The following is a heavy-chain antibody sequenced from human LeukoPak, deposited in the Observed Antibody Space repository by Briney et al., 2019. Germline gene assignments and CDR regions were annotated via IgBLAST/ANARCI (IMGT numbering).Heavy chain of an antibody. CDR1: GGSISSSSYY. CDR3: ARHLVSSTGDMVDY. J-gene: IGHJ4*02. Sequence: PSETLSLTCTVSGGSISSSSYYWGWIRQPPGKGLEWIGSIYYSGSTYHNPSLKSRVTISVDTSKNQFSLKLSSVTAADTAVYYCARHLVSSTGDMVDYWGQGTLVTVSS. V-gene: IGHV4-39*01. D-gene: IGHD7-27*01. CDR2: IYYSGST.